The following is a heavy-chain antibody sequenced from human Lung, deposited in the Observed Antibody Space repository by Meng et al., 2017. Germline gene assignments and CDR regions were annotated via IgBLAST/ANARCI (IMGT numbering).Heavy chain of an antibody. D-gene: IGHD4-11*01. J-gene: IGHJ4*02. CDR3: ARGPTTMAHDFDY. V-gene: IGHV4-34*01. Sequence: QVHLQPWGAGLLPPSQTLPSTCVVSGGSFVSYYWGWIRQPPVKGLEWIGEINHSGSTNYNPSLENRATISVDTSQNNLSLKLSSVTAADSAVYYCARGPTTMAHDFDYWGQGTLVTVSS. CDR1: GGSFVSYY. CDR2: INHSGST.